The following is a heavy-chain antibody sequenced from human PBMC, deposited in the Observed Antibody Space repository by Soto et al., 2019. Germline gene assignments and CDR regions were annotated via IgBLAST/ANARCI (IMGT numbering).Heavy chain of an antibody. CDR3: ARVITIFGVVITPGGMDV. CDR1: GYTLTSYG. CDR2: ISAYNGNT. Sequence: ASVKVSCKASGYTLTSYGISWVRQAPGQGLEWMGWISAYNGNTNYAQKLQGRVTMTTDTSTSTAYMELRSLRSDDTAVYYCARVITIFGVVITPGGMDVWGQGTTVTVSS. V-gene: IGHV1-18*01. J-gene: IGHJ6*02. D-gene: IGHD3-3*01.